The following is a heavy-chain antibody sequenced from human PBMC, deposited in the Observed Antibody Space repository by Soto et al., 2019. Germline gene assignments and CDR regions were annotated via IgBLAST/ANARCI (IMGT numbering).Heavy chain of an antibody. Sequence: QVVESGGGLVKPGQSLRLSCAGSGFTFGDYAVAWLRQTPGKGXXXXGFIRSGSYGGTADYAASVKGRFFISRXXXXXXXXXXXXXXXXXXXXXXXXXXXXXXXXXXXXASWGQGTLVTVAS. CDR2: IRSGSYGGTA. V-gene: IGHV3-49*05. CDR3: XXXXXXXXXXXXAS. J-gene: IGHJ5*02. CDR1: GFTFGDYA.